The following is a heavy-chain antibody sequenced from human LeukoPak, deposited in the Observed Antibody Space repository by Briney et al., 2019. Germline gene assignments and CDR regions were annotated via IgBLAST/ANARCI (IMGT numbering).Heavy chain of an antibody. V-gene: IGHV3-74*03. CDR2: INRDGGIT. D-gene: IGHD7-27*01. CDR1: GFTFNSDW. J-gene: IGHJ3*02. CDR3: ARLNWAGFDI. Sequence: PGGSLRLSCAASGFTFNSDWMHWVRQAPGEGLVCVSSINRDGGITTYADSVKGRFTISRDNDKNALYLQMNSLRAEDTGLYYCARLNWAGFDIWGQGTMVTVSS.